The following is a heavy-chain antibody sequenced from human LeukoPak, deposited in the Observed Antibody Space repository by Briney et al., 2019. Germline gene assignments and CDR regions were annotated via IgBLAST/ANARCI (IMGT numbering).Heavy chain of an antibody. J-gene: IGHJ6*02. CDR1: GGSISSYY. V-gene: IGHV4-4*07. CDR3: ARGLTQTYYYGMDV. CDR2: SYTSGST. Sequence: SETLSLTCTVSGGSISSYYWSWIRQPAGKGLEWIGRSYTSGSTNYNPSLKSRVTISVDTSKNQFSMKLSSVTAADTAVYYCARGLTQTYYYGMDVWGQGTTVTVSS.